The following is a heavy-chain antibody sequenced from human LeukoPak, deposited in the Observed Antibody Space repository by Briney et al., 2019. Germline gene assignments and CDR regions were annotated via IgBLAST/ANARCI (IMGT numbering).Heavy chain of an antibody. CDR3: AREGKATTSPSSWFDP. D-gene: IGHD5-12*01. Sequence: GGSLRLSCAASGFTFSSYAMSWVRQAPGKGLEWVSAISDSDGNTYYADSVKGRFTISRDNSKNTLYLQMNSLRAEDTAVYYCAREGKATTSPSSWFDPWGQGTLVTVSS. CDR1: GFTFSSYA. CDR2: ISDSDGNT. J-gene: IGHJ5*02. V-gene: IGHV3-23*01.